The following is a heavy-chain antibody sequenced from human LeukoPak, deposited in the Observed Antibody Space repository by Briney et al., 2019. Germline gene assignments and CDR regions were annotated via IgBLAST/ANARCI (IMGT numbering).Heavy chain of an antibody. CDR2: IRQDGSEK. CDR1: GFTFSSHW. CDR3: ARLRDYYYYMDV. Sequence: QSGGSLRLSCAASGFTFSSHWMTWVRQAPGKGLEWVANIRQDGSEKYYVDSVKGRFTISRDNAKNSLYLQMNSLRAEDTAVYYCARLRDYYYYMDVWGKGTTVTVSS. D-gene: IGHD3-16*01. J-gene: IGHJ6*03. V-gene: IGHV3-7*01.